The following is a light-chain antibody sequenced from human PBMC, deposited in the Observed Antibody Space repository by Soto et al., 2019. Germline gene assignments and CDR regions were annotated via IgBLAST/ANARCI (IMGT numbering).Light chain of an antibody. V-gene: IGLV1-47*01. CDR3: ASWDDTLSGVV. CDR2: GNN. CDR1: SSNIGTNY. Sequence: QSVLTQPPSASGTPGQTVTISSSGSSSNIGTNYVSWYQQLPGTAPRLLIYGNNQRPSGVPDRFSGSRSGTSASLAISGLRSEDEAAYYCASWDDTLSGVVSGGGTKLTVL. J-gene: IGLJ3*02.